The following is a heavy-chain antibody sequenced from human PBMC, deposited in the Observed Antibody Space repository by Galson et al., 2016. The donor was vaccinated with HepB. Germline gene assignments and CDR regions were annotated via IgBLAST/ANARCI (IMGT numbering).Heavy chain of an antibody. D-gene: IGHD1-20*01. Sequence: SLRLSCAASGFTFRNYAMSRVRQAPGKGLEWVASISGSGGDTYIADSVEGRFTISRDNSKNTVDLQMHSLKVEDTAVYFCAKGSGRAGYNCVPIESWGQGTLVPVSS. CDR2: ISGSGGDT. CDR1: GFTFRNYA. V-gene: IGHV3-23*01. CDR3: AKGSGRAGYNCVPIES. J-gene: IGHJ4*02.